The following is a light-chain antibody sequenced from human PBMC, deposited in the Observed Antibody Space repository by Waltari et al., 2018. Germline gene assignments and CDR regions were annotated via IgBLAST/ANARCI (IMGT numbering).Light chain of an antibody. CDR2: AAS. CDR3: QQSHNTPWT. Sequence: DIQMTQSPSSLSASLGDRVTITCRASQSISTSLNWHQQKPGKAPNLLMYAASTLQSGVTSRFSGSGSGTDFTLTISSLQPEDSATYFCQQSHNTPWTFGQGTKVEIK. CDR1: QSISTS. J-gene: IGKJ1*01. V-gene: IGKV1-39*01.